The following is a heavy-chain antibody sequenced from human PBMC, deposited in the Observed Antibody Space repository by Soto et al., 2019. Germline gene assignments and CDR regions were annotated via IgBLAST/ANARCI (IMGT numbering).Heavy chain of an antibody. CDR1: GFSFSSHG. Sequence: QVQLVESGGGVVQAGTSLRLSCAASGFSFSSHGMNWVRQAPGKGLELVAVIWYDGTRKYYADSVKGRFTISRDDSKNSLYLQMNSLRAEDTAVYYCARDLHSSFDYWGQGTLVTVSS. D-gene: IGHD2-21*01. J-gene: IGHJ4*02. CDR3: ARDLHSSFDY. CDR2: IWYDGTRK. V-gene: IGHV3-33*01.